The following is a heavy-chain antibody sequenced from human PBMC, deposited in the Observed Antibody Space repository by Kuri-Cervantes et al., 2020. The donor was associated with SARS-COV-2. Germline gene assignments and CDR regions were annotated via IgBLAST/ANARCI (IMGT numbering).Heavy chain of an antibody. CDR3: ARDPGGVFLRGIMILSAHWFDT. CDR2: IYTSGST. Sequence: LRLSCTVSGGSISSSSYYWGWIRQPPGKGLEWIGRIYTSGSTNYNPSLKSRVTMSVDTSKNQFSLKLSSVTAADTAVYYCARDPGGVFLRGIMILSAHWFDTWGQGTLVTVSS. V-gene: IGHV4-61*02. D-gene: IGHD3-9*01. J-gene: IGHJ5*02. CDR1: GGSISSSSYY.